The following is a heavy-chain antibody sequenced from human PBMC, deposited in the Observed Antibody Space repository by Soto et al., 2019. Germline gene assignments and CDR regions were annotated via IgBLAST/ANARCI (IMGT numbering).Heavy chain of an antibody. CDR2: ISGSGGST. CDR3: AKVGLGGVPAAGPYYFDY. V-gene: IGHV3-23*01. CDR1: GFTFSSYA. J-gene: IGHJ4*02. D-gene: IGHD2-2*01. Sequence: GGSLRLSCAASGFTFSSYAMSWVRQAPGKGLEWVSAISGSGGSTYYADSVKGRFTISRDNSKNTLYLQMNSLRAEDTAVYYCAKVGLGGVPAAGPYYFDYWGQGTLVTVSS.